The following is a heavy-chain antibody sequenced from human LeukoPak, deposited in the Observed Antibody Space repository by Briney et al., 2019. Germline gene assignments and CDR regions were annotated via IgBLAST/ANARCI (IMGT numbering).Heavy chain of an antibody. V-gene: IGHV5-51*01. J-gene: IGHJ4*02. D-gene: IGHD6-19*01. CDR3: ARRDKRQWTNGVVDY. Sequence: GESLKISCKGSGYSFTSYWIGWVRQMPGKGLEWMGIIYPGDSDTRYSPSFQGQVTISADKSISTAYLQWSSLKASDTAMYYCARRDKRQWTNGVVDYWGQGTLVTVAS. CDR2: IYPGDSDT. CDR1: GYSFTSYW.